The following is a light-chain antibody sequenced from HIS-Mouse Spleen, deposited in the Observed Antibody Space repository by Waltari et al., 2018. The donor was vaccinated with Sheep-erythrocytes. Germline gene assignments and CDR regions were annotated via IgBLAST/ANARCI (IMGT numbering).Light chain of an antibody. CDR2: DVS. CDR1: SSDVGGYHY. V-gene: IGLV2-11*01. Sequence: QSALTQPRSVSGSPGQSVTISCTGTSSDVGGYHYVSWYQQHPGKAPKLMIYDVSKRPSGVPDLFSGSKSGNTASLTISGLQAEDEADYYCCSYAGSYNHVFATGTKVTVL. J-gene: IGLJ1*01. CDR3: CSYAGSYNHV.